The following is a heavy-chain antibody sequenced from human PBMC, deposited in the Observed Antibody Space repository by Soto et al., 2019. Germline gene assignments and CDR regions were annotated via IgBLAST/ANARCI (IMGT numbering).Heavy chain of an antibody. V-gene: IGHV1-8*01. J-gene: IGHJ6*02. CDR2: MNPNSGNT. CDR1: GYTFTSYD. CDR3: ARESLRGMDV. Sequence: ASVKVSCKASGYTFTSYDINWVRQATGQGLERMGWMNPNSGNTAYAQKFQGRVTMTRNTSISTAYMELSSLRSEDTAVYYCARESLRGMDVWGQGTTVTVSS.